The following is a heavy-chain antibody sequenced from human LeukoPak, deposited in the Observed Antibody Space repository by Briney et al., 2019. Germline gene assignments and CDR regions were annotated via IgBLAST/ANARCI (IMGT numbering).Heavy chain of an antibody. V-gene: IGHV3-13*01. CDR3: ARKKPGYYGSGSYGDYYGMDV. J-gene: IGHJ6*02. D-gene: IGHD3-10*01. Sequence: GGSLRLSCAASGFTFSSYDMHWVRQATGKGLEWVSAIGTAGDTYYPGSVKGRFTISRENAKNSLYLQMNSLRAGDTAVYYCARKKPGYYGSGSYGDYYGMDVWGQGTTVTVSS. CDR1: GFTFSSYD. CDR2: IGTAGDT.